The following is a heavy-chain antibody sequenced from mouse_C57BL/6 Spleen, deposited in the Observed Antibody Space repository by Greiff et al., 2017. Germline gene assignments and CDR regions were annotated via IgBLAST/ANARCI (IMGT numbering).Heavy chain of an antibody. Sequence: VHLQQPGPELVKPGASVKISCKASGYTFTDYYMYWVKQSPGRSLEWIGDINPNNGDTNYNQKFKGKATLTVDKSTSTAYMERRSPPSEDTAFYDCARGCGGFDDWGQGTTLTVSS. CDR1: GYTFTDYY. D-gene: IGHD3-3*01. CDR3: ARGCGGFDD. J-gene: IGHJ2*01. V-gene: IGHV1-18*01. CDR2: INPNNGDT.